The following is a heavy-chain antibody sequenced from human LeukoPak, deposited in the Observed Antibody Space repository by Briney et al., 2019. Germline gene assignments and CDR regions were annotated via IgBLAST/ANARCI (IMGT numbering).Heavy chain of an antibody. V-gene: IGHV3-23*01. J-gene: IGHJ6*03. CDR1: GFPFSGFA. CDR2: ISGGGDNT. Sequence: GALSLSCAVSGFPFSGFAMSWVRQAPGKGLVWVSTISGGGDNTYFADSVKGRFTISRDNSKNTLFLQMVSLRAEDTAVYYCAKFEGALLGNYYMDVWGKGTTVTVSS. CDR3: AKFEGALLGNYYMDV.